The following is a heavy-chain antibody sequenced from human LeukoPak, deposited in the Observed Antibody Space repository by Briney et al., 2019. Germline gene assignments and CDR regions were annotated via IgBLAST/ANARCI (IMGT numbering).Heavy chain of an antibody. CDR2: INANSGTT. D-gene: IGHD6-19*01. V-gene: IGHV3-23*01. CDR3: AKPVSGGLAVTADWFHP. Sequence: GRSLRLSCAASGFTFSDYAMHWLRQPPGKGLEWVSTINANSGTTSYAASVRGRFTISRDNSKNTLYLQVNTLRADDTATYYCAKPVSGGLAVTADWFHPWGQGTLVVVSS. J-gene: IGHJ5*01. CDR1: GFTFSDYA.